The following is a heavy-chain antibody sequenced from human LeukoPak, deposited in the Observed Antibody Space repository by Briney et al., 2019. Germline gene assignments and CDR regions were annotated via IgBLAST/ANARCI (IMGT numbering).Heavy chain of an antibody. CDR2: SIASDGDT. J-gene: IGHJ4*02. CDR1: GFTLRHFA. D-gene: IGHD5-24*01. Sequence: QPGRSLRLSCAASGFTLRHFAMTWVRQAPGKGLEWVSSIASDGDTFYADAVKGRFTIPRDISENTLHLQMNSLRADDTALYFCANEAHRHLDLHNWGQGTLVTVSA. CDR3: ANEAHRHLDLHN. V-gene: IGHV3-23*01.